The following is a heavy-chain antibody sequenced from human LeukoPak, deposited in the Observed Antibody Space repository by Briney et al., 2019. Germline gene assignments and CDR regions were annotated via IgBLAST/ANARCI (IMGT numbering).Heavy chain of an antibody. V-gene: IGHV3-21*01. Sequence: GGSLRLSCAASGFTFSSYSMNWVRQAPGKGLEWVSSISSSSSYIYYADSVKGRFTISRDNAKNSLYLQMNSLRAEDTAVYYCARDLGSSTTMIVIWSEGGFDYWGQGTLVTVSS. CDR1: GFTFSSYS. D-gene: IGHD3-22*01. J-gene: IGHJ4*02. CDR3: ARDLGSSTTMIVIWSEGGFDY. CDR2: ISSSSSYI.